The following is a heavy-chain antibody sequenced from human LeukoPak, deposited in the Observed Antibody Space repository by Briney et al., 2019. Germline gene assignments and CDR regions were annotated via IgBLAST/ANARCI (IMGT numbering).Heavy chain of an antibody. Sequence: GRSLRLSCTASGFTFGDYAMSWVRQAPGKGLEWVGFIRSKAYGGTTEYAASVKGRFTISRDDSKSIAYLQMNSLKTEDTAVYYCTRTSGYYFDYWGQGTLVTVSS. CDR2: IRSKAYGGTT. J-gene: IGHJ4*02. CDR1: GFTFGDYA. CDR3: TRTSGYYFDY. D-gene: IGHD3/OR15-3a*01. V-gene: IGHV3-49*04.